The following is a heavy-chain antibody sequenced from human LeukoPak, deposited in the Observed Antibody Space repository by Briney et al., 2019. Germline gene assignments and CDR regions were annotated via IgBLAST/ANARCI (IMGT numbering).Heavy chain of an antibody. CDR2: IYSGGST. CDR3: ARSYSNHLFGMDV. V-gene: IGHV3-66*01. J-gene: IGHJ6*02. D-gene: IGHD4-11*01. CDR1: GFTVSSYY. Sequence: PGGSLRLPCAASGFTVSSYYMTWVRQAPGKGLEWVSVIYSGGSTYYADSVKGRVAISRDNSKNTVFLQMNSVRAEDTAVYYCARSYSNHLFGMDVWGQGTTVTVSS.